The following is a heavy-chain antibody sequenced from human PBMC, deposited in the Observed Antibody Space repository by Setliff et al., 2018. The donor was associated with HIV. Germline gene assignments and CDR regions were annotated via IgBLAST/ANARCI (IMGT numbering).Heavy chain of an antibody. D-gene: IGHD2-2*01. CDR1: GFTFSSYE. J-gene: IGHJ6*02. Sequence: GSLRLSCAASGFTFSSYEMDWFRQAPGKGLEWVSVIYSGGRTNYADSVKGRFTISRDNSKNTLYLQMNDLRAEDTAVYYCARGGDIVVVPAPMSYGMDVWGQGTTVTVSS. CDR2: IYSGGRT. V-gene: IGHV3-53*01. CDR3: ARGGDIVVVPAPMSYGMDV.